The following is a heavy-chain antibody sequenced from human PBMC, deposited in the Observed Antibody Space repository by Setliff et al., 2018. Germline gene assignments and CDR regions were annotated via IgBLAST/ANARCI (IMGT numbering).Heavy chain of an antibody. Sequence: PGGSLRLSCAASGISSYTMSWVRQAPGKGLEWVASISSSSGHIYHAASVRGRFTISRDNTKNSLYLQMDSLRVEDTAVYYCARVRKWFPVYYFEYWGQGTLVTAPQ. D-gene: IGHD3-22*01. CDR3: ARVRKWFPVYYFEY. CDR1: GISSYT. V-gene: IGHV3-21*01. CDR2: ISSSSGHI. J-gene: IGHJ4*02.